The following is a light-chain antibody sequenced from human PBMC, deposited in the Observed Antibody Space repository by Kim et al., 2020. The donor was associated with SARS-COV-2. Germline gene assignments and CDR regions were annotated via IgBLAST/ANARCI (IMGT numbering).Light chain of an antibody. CDR1: QSVSTY. Sequence: DTVLTQFPATLSLSPGERATLSCKASQSVSTYIAWYQHKPDQAPRLLIHGASTRATGIPPRFSGSGSGTDFTLTVTSLEPEDFAIYYCPQRSNWPPTFGGETKLEI. CDR2: GAS. J-gene: IGKJ4*01. CDR3: PQRSNWPPT. V-gene: IGKV3-11*01.